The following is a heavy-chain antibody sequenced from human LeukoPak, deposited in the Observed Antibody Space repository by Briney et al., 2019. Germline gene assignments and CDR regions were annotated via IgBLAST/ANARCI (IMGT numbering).Heavy chain of an antibody. CDR1: GFTFSSYG. Sequence: PGGSLRLSCAASGFTFSSYGMHWVRQAPGKGLEWVAVISYDGSNKYYADSVKGRFTISRDNSKNTLYLQMNSLRAEDTAVYYCARDFGNYGGNSIDYWGQGTLVTVSS. J-gene: IGHJ4*02. D-gene: IGHD4-23*01. CDR3: ARDFGNYGGNSIDY. CDR2: ISYDGSNK. V-gene: IGHV3-30*03.